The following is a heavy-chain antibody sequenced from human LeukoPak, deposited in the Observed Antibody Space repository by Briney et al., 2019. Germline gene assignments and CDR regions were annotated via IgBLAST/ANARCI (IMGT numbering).Heavy chain of an antibody. V-gene: IGHV3-30-3*01. D-gene: IGHD3-10*01. CDR2: ISYDGSNK. CDR1: GFTFSSYA. J-gene: IGHJ6*02. Sequence: GGSLRLSCAASGFTFSSYAMHWVRQAPGKGLEWVAVISYDGSNKYYADSVKGRFTISRDNSKNTLYLQMNSLRAEDTAVYYCAKAPRAGRGMDVWGQGTTVTVSS. CDR3: AKAPRAGRGMDV.